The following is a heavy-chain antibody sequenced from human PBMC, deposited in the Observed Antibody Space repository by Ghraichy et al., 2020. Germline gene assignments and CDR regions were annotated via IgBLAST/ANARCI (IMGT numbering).Heavy chain of an antibody. CDR3: AKCRPWFREYYVPTAFDY. V-gene: IGHV3-23*01. D-gene: IGHD3-10*01. CDR1: GFTFSSYA. CDR2: ISGSGGST. Sequence: GGSLRLSCAASGFTFSSYAMSWVRQAPGKGLEWVSAISGSGGSTYYADSVKGRFTISRDNSKNTLYLQMNSLRAEDTAVYYCAKCRPWFREYYVPTAFDYWGQGTLVTVSS. J-gene: IGHJ4*02.